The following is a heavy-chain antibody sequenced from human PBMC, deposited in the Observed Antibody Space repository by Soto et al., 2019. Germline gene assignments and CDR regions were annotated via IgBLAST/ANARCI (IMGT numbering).Heavy chain of an antibody. CDR3: ARDRSCSGGSCYSRPGYYYYYIDV. CDR1: GYTFTSYY. V-gene: IGHV1-46*03. D-gene: IGHD2-15*01. CDR2: INPSGGST. J-gene: IGHJ6*03. Sequence: GASVKVSCKASGYTFTSYYMHWVRQAPGQGLEWMGIINPSGGSTSYAQKFQGRVTMTRDTSTSTVYMELSSLRSEDTAVYYCARDRSCSGGSCYSRPGYYYYYIDVWGKGTTVTVSS.